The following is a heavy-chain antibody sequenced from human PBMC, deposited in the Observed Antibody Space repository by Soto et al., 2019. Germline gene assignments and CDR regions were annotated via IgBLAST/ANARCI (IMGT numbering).Heavy chain of an antibody. J-gene: IGHJ5*02. CDR3: ARGPVGAYGKCEP. V-gene: IGHV3-74*01. Sequence: PGGSLSLSCAASGFALSSYWMHSVRRVPGKGLVWVSRINPDGSRMDYADSLRGRVTISRDNAKNTLFLQMNTLIAEDTALYHCARGPVGAYGKCEPWGKGSRVTVAS. D-gene: IGHD5-12*01. CDR2: INPDGSRM. CDR1: GFALSSYW.